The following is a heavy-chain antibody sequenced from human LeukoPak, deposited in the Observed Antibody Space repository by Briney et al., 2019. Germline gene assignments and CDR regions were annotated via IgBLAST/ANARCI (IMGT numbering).Heavy chain of an antibody. D-gene: IGHD3-10*01. CDR2: FDPEDGET. CDR3: ATLGVLLWFGEGDNWFDP. J-gene: IGHJ5*02. CDR1: GYTLTELS. Sequence: ASVKVSCKVSGYTLTELSMHWVRQAPGKGLEWMGGFDPEDGETIYAQKFQGRVTMTEDTSTDTAYLELSSLRSEDTAVYYCATLGVLLWFGEGDNWFDPWGQGTLVTVSS. V-gene: IGHV1-24*01.